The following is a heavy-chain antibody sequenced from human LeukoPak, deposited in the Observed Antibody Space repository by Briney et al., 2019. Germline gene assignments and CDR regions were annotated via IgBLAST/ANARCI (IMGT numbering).Heavy chain of an antibody. Sequence: GGSLRLSCAASGFTFDDYAMHWVRQAPGKGLEWVSGISWNSGSIGYADSVKGRFTISRDNAKNTLYLQMNSLRAEDTAVYYCARNADYGDSNPFDYGGQGTLVTVSS. J-gene: IGHJ4*02. CDR3: ARNADYGDSNPFDY. V-gene: IGHV3-9*01. D-gene: IGHD4-17*01. CDR1: GFTFDDYA. CDR2: ISWNSGSI.